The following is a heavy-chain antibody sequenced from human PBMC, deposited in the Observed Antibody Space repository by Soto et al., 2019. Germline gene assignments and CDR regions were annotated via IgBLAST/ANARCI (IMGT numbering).Heavy chain of an antibody. CDR2: IYYSGST. CDR1: GGSISSGGYY. J-gene: IGHJ3*02. V-gene: IGHV4-31*03. CDR3: ARAYYYYDSSGYPPNAFDI. D-gene: IGHD3-22*01. Sequence: TLSLTCTVSGGSISSGGYYWSWIRQHPGKGLEWIGYIYYSGSTYYNPSLKSRVTISVDTSKNQFSLKLSSVTAADTAVYYCARAYYYYDSSGYPPNAFDIWGQGTMVTVSS.